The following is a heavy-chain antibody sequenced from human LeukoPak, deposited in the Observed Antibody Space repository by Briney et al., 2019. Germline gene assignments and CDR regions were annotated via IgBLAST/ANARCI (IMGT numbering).Heavy chain of an antibody. D-gene: IGHD3-16*01. V-gene: IGHV3-66*01. Sequence: GGPLRLACAASGFTVSSNYMSWVRQAPGKGLEWVSVIYSGASTYYADSVKGRFTISRENSKNTLYLQMNSLRAEDTAVYYCARDLGGTLDYWGQGTLVTVSS. CDR2: IYSGAST. J-gene: IGHJ4*02. CDR1: GFTVSSNY. CDR3: ARDLGGTLDY.